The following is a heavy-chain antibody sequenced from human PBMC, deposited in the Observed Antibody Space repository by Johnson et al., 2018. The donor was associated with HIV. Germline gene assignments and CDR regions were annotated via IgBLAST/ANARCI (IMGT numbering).Heavy chain of an antibody. CDR1: GFTFSSYA. CDR3: AREGAAAGPTDAFDI. D-gene: IGHD6-13*01. CDR2: ISYGGSNK. J-gene: IGHJ3*02. V-gene: IGHV3-30*14. Sequence: QVQLVESGGGIVRPGGSLRLSCAASGFTFSSYAMHWVRQAPGKGLEWVAVISYGGSNKYYADSVKGRFTISRDNSKNTLYLQMNSLRAEDTAVYYCAREGAAAGPTDAFDIWGQGTMVTVSS.